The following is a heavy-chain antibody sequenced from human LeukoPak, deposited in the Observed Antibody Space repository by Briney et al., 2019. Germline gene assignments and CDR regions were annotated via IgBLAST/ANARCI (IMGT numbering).Heavy chain of an antibody. V-gene: IGHV3-21*01. J-gene: IGHJ4*02. Sequence: GGSLRLSCAASGFTFSSYSMNWVRQAPGKGLEWVSSISNSSSYIYYADSVKGRFTIARHNAKNSLYLQRNILRAEDTAVYFCAGGIAARVDYWGQGTLVTVSS. CDR3: AGGIAARVDY. CDR2: ISNSSSYI. D-gene: IGHD6-6*01. CDR1: GFTFSSYS.